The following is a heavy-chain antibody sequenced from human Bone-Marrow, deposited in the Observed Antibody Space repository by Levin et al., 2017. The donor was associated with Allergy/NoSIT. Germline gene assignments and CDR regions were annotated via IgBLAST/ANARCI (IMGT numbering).Heavy chain of an antibody. CDR2: ISYDGSNK. V-gene: IGHV3-30*18. CDR3: AKDEIRAARRSYPTCYYYGMDV. D-gene: IGHD6-6*01. J-gene: IGHJ6*02. CDR1: GFTFSSYG. Sequence: GESLKISCAASGFTFSSYGMHWVRQAPGKGLEWVAVISYDGSNKYYADSVKGRFTISRDNSKNTLYLQMNSLRAEDTAVYYCAKDEIRAARRSYPTCYYYGMDVWGQGTTVTVSS.